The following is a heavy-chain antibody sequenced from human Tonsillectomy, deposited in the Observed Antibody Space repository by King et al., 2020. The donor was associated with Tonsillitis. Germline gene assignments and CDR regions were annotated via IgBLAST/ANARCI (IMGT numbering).Heavy chain of an antibody. D-gene: IGHD2-15*01. CDR3: THPQSHYNGGSSGPVVYFDY. J-gene: IGHJ4*02. CDR2: IYWDDGK. Sequence: LKESGPTLVKPTQTLTLTCTFSGFSLSATGVGVGWIRQPPGKALEWLAVIYWDDGKRYSPSLKSRLTIPKDTSKNQVVLTMTNMDPVDTGTYYCTHPQSHYNGGSSGPVVYFDYWGRGTLVTVSS. V-gene: IGHV2-5*02. CDR1: GFSLSATGVG.